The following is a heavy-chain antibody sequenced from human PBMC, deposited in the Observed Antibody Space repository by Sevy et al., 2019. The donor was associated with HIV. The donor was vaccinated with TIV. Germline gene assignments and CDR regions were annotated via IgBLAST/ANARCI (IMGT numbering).Heavy chain of an antibody. CDR1: GFTFSSYW. CDR2: INSDGSST. J-gene: IGHJ4*02. CDR3: ASVDCSSTSCSGDGGYFDY. Sequence: GGSLRLSCAASGFTFSSYWMHWVRQAPGKGLVWVSRINSDGSSTSYADSVKGRFTISRDNAKNTLYLQMNSLRAEDTAVYYCASVDCSSTSCSGDGGYFDYWGQGTLVTVSS. D-gene: IGHD2-2*01. V-gene: IGHV3-74*01.